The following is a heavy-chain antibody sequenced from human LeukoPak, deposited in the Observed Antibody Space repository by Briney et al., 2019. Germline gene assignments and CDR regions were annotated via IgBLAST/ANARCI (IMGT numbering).Heavy chain of an antibody. V-gene: IGHV4-4*02. D-gene: IGHD2-15*01. J-gene: IGHJ4*02. Sequence: SETLSLTCAVSGGSISSSNWWSWVRQPPGKGLEWIGEIYHSGSTNYNPSLKSRVTISVDKSKNQFSLKLSSVTAADTAVYYCARSDCSGGNCYSVLHYWGQGTLVTVSS. CDR1: GGSISSSNW. CDR3: ARSDCSGGNCYSVLHY. CDR2: IYHSGST.